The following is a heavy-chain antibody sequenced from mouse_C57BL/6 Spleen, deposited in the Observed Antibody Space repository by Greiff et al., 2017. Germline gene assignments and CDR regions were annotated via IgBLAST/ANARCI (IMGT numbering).Heavy chain of an antibody. CDR3: ARSKYGSSYWYFDV. D-gene: IGHD1-1*01. CDR1: GYTFTDYY. V-gene: IGHV1-76*01. J-gene: IGHJ1*03. Sequence: VKLQESGAELVRPGASVKLSCKASGYTFTDYYINWVKQRPGQGLEWIARIYPGSGNTYYNEKFKGKATLTAEKSSSTAYMQLSSLTSEDSAVYFCARSKYGSSYWYFDVWGTGTTVTVSS. CDR2: IYPGSGNT.